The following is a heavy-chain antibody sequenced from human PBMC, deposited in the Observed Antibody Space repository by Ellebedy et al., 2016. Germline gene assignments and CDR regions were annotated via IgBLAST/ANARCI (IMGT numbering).Heavy chain of an antibody. J-gene: IGHJ5*01. CDR1: GFTVSSNY. V-gene: IGHV3-66*01. CDR2: IYRDGSA. Sequence: GESLKISXAVSGFTVSSNYMSWVRQAPGKGLEWVSIIYRDGSAYYADSVKGRFTISRDNSKNTLFLQMNSLRAEDTAVYYCASEPAQDKWFKSWGQGTLVTVSS. CDR3: ASEPAQDKWFKS. D-gene: IGHD2-2*01.